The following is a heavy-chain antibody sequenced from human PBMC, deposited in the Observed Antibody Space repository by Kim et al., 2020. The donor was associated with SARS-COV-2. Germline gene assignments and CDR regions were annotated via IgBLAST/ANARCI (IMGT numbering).Heavy chain of an antibody. V-gene: IGHV3-23*01. CDR3: AKRDYDSSGYHDL. Sequence: GGSLRLSCAASGFTFSSYAMCWVRQAPGKGLEWVSGLSDAGFTTYYADSVKGRFTISRDNSKNTLYLQMNSLRAEDTAVYYCAKRDYDSSGYHDLWGQGTLVTVSS. CDR1: GFTFSSYA. CDR2: LSDAGFTT. J-gene: IGHJ4*02. D-gene: IGHD3-22*01.